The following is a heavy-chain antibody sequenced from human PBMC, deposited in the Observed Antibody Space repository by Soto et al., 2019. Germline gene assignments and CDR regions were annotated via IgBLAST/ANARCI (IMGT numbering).Heavy chain of an antibody. CDR1: GGSISSCGYY. D-gene: IGHD1-1*01. V-gene: IGHV4-31*01. CDR3: ARDLALDVQGGRYYYGMDG. Sequence: SETLSLTCTVSGGSISSCGYYWSWIRQHPGKGLEWIGYIYYSGSTYYNPSLKSQVTISVDTSKNQFSLKLSSVTAADTAVYYCARDLALDVQGGRYYYGMDGWGQGTTVTVSS. J-gene: IGHJ6*02. CDR2: IYYSGST.